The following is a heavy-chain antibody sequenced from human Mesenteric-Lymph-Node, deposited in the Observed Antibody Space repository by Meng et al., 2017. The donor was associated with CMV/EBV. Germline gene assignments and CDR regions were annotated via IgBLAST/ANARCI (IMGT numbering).Heavy chain of an antibody. V-gene: IGHV1-69*02. CDR2: IIPILGIA. D-gene: IGHD6-19*01. CDR3: ARSYSSGWYYFDY. Sequence: SVKVFCKASGGTFSSYTISWVRQAPGQGLEWMGRIIPILGIANYAQKFQGRVTITADKSTSTAYMELSSLRSEDTAVYYCARSYSSGWYYFDYWGQGTLVTVSS. CDR1: GGTFSSYT. J-gene: IGHJ4*02.